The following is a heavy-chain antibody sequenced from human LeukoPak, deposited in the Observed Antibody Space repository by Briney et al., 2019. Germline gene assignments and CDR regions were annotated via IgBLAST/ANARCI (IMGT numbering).Heavy chain of an antibody. D-gene: IGHD6-13*01. CDR1: GFTFSSYW. CDR3: ARGTIAAAGYYYFDY. Sequence: GGSLRLTCAASGFTFSSYWMSWVRQAPGKGLEWVANIKQDGSEKYYVDSVKGRFTISRDNAKNSLYLQMNSLRAEDTAVYYCARGTIAAAGYYYFDYWGQGTQVTVSS. CDR2: IKQDGSEK. V-gene: IGHV3-7*04. J-gene: IGHJ4*02.